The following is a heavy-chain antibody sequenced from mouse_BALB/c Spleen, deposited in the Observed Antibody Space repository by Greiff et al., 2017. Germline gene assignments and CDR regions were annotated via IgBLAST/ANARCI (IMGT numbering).Heavy chain of an antibody. CDR2: ISNGGGST. V-gene: IGHV5-12-2*01. D-gene: IGHD1-1*01. CDR1: GFTFSSYT. CDR3: ARLHYGSSYYFDY. J-gene: IGHJ2*01. Sequence: EVKVVESGGGLVQPGGSLKLSCAASGFTFSSYTMSWVRQTPEKRLEWVAYISNGGGSTYYPDTVKGRFTISRDNAKNTLYLQMSSLKSEDTAMYYCARLHYGSSYYFDYWGQGTTLTVSS.